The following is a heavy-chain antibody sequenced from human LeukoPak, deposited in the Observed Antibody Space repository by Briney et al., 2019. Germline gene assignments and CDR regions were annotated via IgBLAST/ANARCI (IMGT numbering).Heavy chain of an antibody. V-gene: IGHV3-48*03. CDR1: GFTFSSYE. J-gene: IGHJ3*02. Sequence: GGSLRLSCAASGFTFSSYEMNCVRQAPGKGLEGVSYISSSGSTIYYADSVKGRFTISRDNAKHSLYLQMNSLRAEDTAVYYCARARIVVVIPSDAFDIWGQGTMVTVSS. CDR2: ISSSGSTI. CDR3: ARARIVVVIPSDAFDI. D-gene: IGHD3-22*01.